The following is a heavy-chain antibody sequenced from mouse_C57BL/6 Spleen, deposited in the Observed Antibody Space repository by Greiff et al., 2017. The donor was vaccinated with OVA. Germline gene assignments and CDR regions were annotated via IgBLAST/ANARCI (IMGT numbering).Heavy chain of an antibody. Sequence: QVQLQQSGAELVRPGTSVKVSCKASGYAFTNYLIEWVKQRPGQGLEWIGVINPGSGGTNYNETFKGKATLTADKSSSTAYMQLSSMTAEDSAVYFCARGNPWDVDVWGKGTTATVSS. CDR3: ARGNPWDVDV. CDR2: INPGSGGT. V-gene: IGHV1-54*01. J-gene: IGHJ1*03. CDR1: GYAFTNYL. D-gene: IGHD2-1*01.